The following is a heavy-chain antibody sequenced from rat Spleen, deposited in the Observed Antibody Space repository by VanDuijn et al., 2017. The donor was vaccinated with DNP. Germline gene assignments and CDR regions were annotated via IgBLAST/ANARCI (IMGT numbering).Heavy chain of an antibody. V-gene: IGHV5-25*01. CDR1: GFIFSDHN. Sequence: EVQLVESGGGLVQPGRSLILSCTASGFIFSDHNMAWVRQAPTKGLEWVASISTSGGSTYYRDSVKGRFTVSRDNAKSTLYLQMDSLRSEDTATYYCAREAYYWYFDFWGPGTMVTVSS. J-gene: IGHJ1*01. CDR2: ISTSGGST. CDR3: AREAYYWYFDF.